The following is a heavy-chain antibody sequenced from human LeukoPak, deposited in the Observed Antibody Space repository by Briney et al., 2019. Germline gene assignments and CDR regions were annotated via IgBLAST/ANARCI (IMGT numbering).Heavy chain of an antibody. Sequence: GGSLRLSCAASRVTFSTYSMNWVRQAPGKGLEWVSGISGSGGSIYYADSVKGRFTISRDSSKNTLNLQMNSLRAEDTAVYYCAKHGDTAMWLDYWGQGTLVTVSS. CDR3: AKHGDTAMWLDY. J-gene: IGHJ4*02. D-gene: IGHD5-18*01. V-gene: IGHV3-23*01. CDR2: ISGSGGSI. CDR1: RVTFSTYS.